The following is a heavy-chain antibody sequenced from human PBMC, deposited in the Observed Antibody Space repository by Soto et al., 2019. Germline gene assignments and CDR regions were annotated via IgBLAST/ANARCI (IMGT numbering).Heavy chain of an antibody. CDR3: ARKDYYDSGVYYFDY. V-gene: IGHV1-18*01. CDR2: INASNGDT. Sequence: ASVKVSCKASGYTFTSYGISWVRQAPGQGLEWMGWINASNGDTGYSQKFQGRVTLTRDTSASTAYMELSSLRSEDTAVYYCARKDYYDSGVYYFDYWGQGTLVTSPQ. CDR1: GYTFTSYG. J-gene: IGHJ4*02. D-gene: IGHD3-10*01.